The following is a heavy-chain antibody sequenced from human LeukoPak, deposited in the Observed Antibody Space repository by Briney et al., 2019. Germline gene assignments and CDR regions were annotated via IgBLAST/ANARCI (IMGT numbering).Heavy chain of an antibody. D-gene: IGHD2-15*01. V-gene: IGHV4-4*07. CDR2: IYTSGST. Sequence: SETLSLTCTVSGGSISSYYWSWIRQPAGKGLEWIGRIYTSGSTNYNPSLKSRVTMSLDTSKNQFSLKLSSVTAADTAVYYCARDYCSGGSCYPPDYWGQGTLVTVSS. CDR3: ARDYCSGGSCYPPDY. CDR1: GGSISSYY. J-gene: IGHJ4*02.